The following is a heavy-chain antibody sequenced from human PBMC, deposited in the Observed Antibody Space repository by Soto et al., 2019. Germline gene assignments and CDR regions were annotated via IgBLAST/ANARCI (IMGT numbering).Heavy chain of an antibody. D-gene: IGHD3-10*01. CDR1: AYTFTSYY. J-gene: IGHJ6*02. CDR2: INPSGGST. Sequence: ASVKGSCKASAYTFTSYYMHWVRQAPGQGLEWLGIINPSGGSTSYAQKFQGRVTMTRDTSTSTVYMELSSLRSEDTAVYYCARAPMVRGVIIIGDSYGMDVWGQGTTVTVSS. CDR3: ARAPMVRGVIIIGDSYGMDV. V-gene: IGHV1-46*01.